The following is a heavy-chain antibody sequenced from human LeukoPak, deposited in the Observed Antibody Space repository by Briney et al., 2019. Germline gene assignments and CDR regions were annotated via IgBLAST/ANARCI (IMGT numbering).Heavy chain of an antibody. CDR2: IYYSGST. V-gene: IGHV4-39*01. D-gene: IGHD3-10*01. Sequence: SQTLSLTCTVSGGSISSSSYYWGWIRQPPGKGLEWIGSIYYSGSTYYNPSLKSRVTISVDTSKNQFSLKLSSVTAADTAVYYCARHVRYGSGSYYNNWFDPWGQGTLVTVSS. CDR1: GGSISSSSYY. CDR3: ARHVRYGSGSYYNNWFDP. J-gene: IGHJ5*02.